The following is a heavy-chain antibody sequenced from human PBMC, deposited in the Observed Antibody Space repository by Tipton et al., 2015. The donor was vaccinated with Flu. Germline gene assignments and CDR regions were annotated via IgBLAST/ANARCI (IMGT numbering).Heavy chain of an antibody. D-gene: IGHD3-22*01. CDR3: AREKYYYDSSGYYAEGFDY. J-gene: IGHJ4*02. Sequence: SLRLSCAASGFTVSSNYMSWVRQAPGKGLEWVSVIYSGGSTYYADSVKGRFTISRDNSKNTLYLQMNSLRAEDTAVYYCAREKYYYDSSGYYAEGFDYWGQGTLVTVSS. CDR2: IYSGGST. CDR1: GFTVSSNY. V-gene: IGHV3-53*01.